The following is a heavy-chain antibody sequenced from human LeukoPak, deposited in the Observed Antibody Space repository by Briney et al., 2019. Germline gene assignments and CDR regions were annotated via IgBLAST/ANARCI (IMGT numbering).Heavy chain of an antibody. D-gene: IGHD6-13*01. CDR1: GGSFSGYY. V-gene: IGHV4-34*09. CDR2: IYYSGTT. CDR3: ANTEQQLVFNY. Sequence: SETLSLTCAVYGGSFSGYYWSWIRQHPGKGLEWIGYIYYSGTTYYNPSLKSRVTISVDTSKNQFSLKLTSVTAADTAVYYCANTEQQLVFNYWGQGTLVTVSS. J-gene: IGHJ4*02.